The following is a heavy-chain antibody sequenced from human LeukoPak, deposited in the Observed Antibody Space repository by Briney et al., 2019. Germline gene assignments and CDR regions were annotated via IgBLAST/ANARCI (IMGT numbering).Heavy chain of an antibody. Sequence: ASVKVSCKASGYTFTGYYMHWVRQAPGQGLEWMGWINPNSGGTNYAQKFQGWVTMTRDTSISTAYMELSRLRSDDTAVYYCARRSTLYSSGRFYFDYWGQGTLGTVSS. V-gene: IGHV1-2*04. CDR2: INPNSGGT. CDR3: ARRSTLYSSGRFYFDY. CDR1: GYTFTGYY. J-gene: IGHJ4*02. D-gene: IGHD6-19*01.